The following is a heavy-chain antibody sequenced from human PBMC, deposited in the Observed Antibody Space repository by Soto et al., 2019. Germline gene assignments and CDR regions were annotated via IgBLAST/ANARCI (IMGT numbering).Heavy chain of an antibody. CDR3: VRLSAINGTRKRFGGGYFYYYGMDV. Sequence: EVQLVESGGGLVQPGGSLRLSCAASGFTFSSYDMHWVRQATGKGLEWVSAIDTAGDTYYPDSVKGRFTISRENVKNSLHLQMNSLRAEDTAVYYCVRLSAINGTRKRFGGGYFYYYGMDVWGQGTTVTGSS. CDR1: GFTFSSYD. J-gene: IGHJ6*02. V-gene: IGHV3-13*01. D-gene: IGHD1-7*01. CDR2: IDTAGDT.